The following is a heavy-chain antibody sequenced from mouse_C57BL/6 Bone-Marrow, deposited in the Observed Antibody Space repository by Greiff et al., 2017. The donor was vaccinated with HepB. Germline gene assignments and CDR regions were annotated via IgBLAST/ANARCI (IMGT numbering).Heavy chain of an antibody. CDR1: GFNIKDYY. CDR3: ARERVAYYSNSAWFAY. Sequence: DVKLQESGAELVKPGASVKLSCTASGFNIKDYYMHWVKQRTEQGLEWIGRIDPGDGETKYAPKFQGKATITADTSSNTAYLQLSSLTSEDTAVYYCARERVAYYSNSAWFAYWGQGTLVTVSA. J-gene: IGHJ3*01. CDR2: IDPGDGET. D-gene: IGHD2-5*01. V-gene: IGHV14-2*01.